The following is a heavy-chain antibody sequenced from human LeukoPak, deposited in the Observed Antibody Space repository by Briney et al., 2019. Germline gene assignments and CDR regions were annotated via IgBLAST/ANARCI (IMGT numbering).Heavy chain of an antibody. CDR2: IWYDGSNK. CDR3: ARGVTVVTHIYNWFDP. Sequence: GGSLRLSCAASGFTFSSYGMHWVRQAPGKGLEWVAVIWYDGSNKYYADSVKGRFTISRDNAKNSLYLQMNSLRAEDTAVYYCARGVTVVTHIYNWFDPWGQGTLVTVSS. D-gene: IGHD2-21*02. V-gene: IGHV3-33*01. J-gene: IGHJ5*02. CDR1: GFTFSSYG.